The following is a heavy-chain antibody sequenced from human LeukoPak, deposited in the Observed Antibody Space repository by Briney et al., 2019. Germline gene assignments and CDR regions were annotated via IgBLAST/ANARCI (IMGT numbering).Heavy chain of an antibody. Sequence: GGSLRLSCAASGFTFSNYGMHWVRQAPGKGREWVALIWYDGSNKYYADSVKGRFTISRDNSKNTLYLQMNSLRAEDTAVYYCARWGRYAFDIWGQGTMVTVSS. CDR2: IWYDGSNK. CDR1: GFTFSNYG. D-gene: IGHD1-26*01. J-gene: IGHJ3*02. V-gene: IGHV3-33*01. CDR3: ARWGRYAFDI.